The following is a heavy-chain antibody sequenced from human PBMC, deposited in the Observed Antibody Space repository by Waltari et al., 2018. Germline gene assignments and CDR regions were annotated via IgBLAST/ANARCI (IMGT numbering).Heavy chain of an antibody. CDR3: AKSWGLGSAYFGMDV. J-gene: IGHJ6*02. V-gene: IGHV3-9*01. D-gene: IGHD3-16*01. CDR2: ISWNSGSI. CDR1: GFTFEDYA. Sequence: GQPGRSLRLTCAASGFTFEDYAMHWVRQAPGKGLEWVSGISWNSGSIGYVDSVKGRFTISRDNAKNSLYLQMNSLRAEDTALYYCAKSWGLGSAYFGMDVWGQGTTVTVSS.